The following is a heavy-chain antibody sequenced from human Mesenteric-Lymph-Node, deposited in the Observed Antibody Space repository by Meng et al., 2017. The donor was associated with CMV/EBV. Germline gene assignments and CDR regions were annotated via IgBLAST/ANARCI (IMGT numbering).Heavy chain of an antibody. Sequence: GSLRLSCTVSGGSVSSGSYYWSWIRQPPGKGLEWIGYIYYSGSTNYNPSLKSRVTISVDTSKNQFSLKLSSVTAADTAVYYCARVEGYYDFWSGQTPLYFDYWGQGTLVTVSS. CDR1: GGSVSSGSYY. V-gene: IGHV4-61*01. D-gene: IGHD3-3*01. CDR2: IYYSGST. CDR3: ARVEGYYDFWSGQTPLYFDY. J-gene: IGHJ4*02.